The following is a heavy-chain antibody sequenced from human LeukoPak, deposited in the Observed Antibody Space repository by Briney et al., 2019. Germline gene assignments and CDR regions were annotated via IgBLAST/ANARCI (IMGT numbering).Heavy chain of an antibody. D-gene: IGHD2-2*01. CDR2: INPNSGGT. Sequence: EASVKVSCKASGYTFTGYYMHWVRQAPGQGLEWMEWINPNSGGTNYAQKFQGRVTMTRDTSISTAYMELSRLRSDDTAVYYCARGVVVVPAAYPFDYWGQGTLVTVSS. V-gene: IGHV1-2*02. CDR1: GYTFTGYY. J-gene: IGHJ4*02. CDR3: ARGVVVVPAAYPFDY.